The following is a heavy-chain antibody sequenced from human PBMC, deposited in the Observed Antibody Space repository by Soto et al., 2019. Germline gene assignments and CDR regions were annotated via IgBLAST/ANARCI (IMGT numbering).Heavy chain of an antibody. Sequence: SETLSLTCTVSGGSMRNYFWTWIRQPPGKGLEWIGYIHYSGATSFFPSYNPSLRGRVTISEDTSKNQFSLKLLSVTTADTAVYFCAAGEASSRNLAPYYLDFWGPGTLVTVSS. CDR3: AAGEASSRNLAPYYLDF. CDR1: GGSMRNYF. CDR2: IHYSGATSFFP. J-gene: IGHJ4*02. V-gene: IGHV4-59*01. D-gene: IGHD6-13*01.